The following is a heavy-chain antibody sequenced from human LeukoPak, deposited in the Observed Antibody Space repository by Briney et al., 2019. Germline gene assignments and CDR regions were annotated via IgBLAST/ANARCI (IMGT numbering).Heavy chain of an antibody. Sequence: SETLSLTCAVYGGSFSGYYWSWIRQPPGKGLEWIGSIYYSGSTYYNPSLKSRVTISVDTSKNQFSLKLSSVTAADTAVYYCARNAGYDYVWGSYGFFDYWGQGTLVTVSS. V-gene: IGHV4-34*01. CDR3: ARNAGYDYVWGSYGFFDY. CDR1: GGSFSGYY. D-gene: IGHD3-16*01. J-gene: IGHJ4*02. CDR2: IYYSGST.